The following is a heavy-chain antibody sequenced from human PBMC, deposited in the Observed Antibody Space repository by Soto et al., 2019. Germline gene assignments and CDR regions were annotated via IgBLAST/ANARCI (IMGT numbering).Heavy chain of an antibody. D-gene: IGHD3-3*01. J-gene: IGHJ6*02. CDR1: CGSVSSGSYY. CDR2: IYYSGST. V-gene: IGHV4-61*01. CDR3: ARGDFWSGRKLDV. Sequence: PSETLSLTCTVSCGSVSSGSYYWSWIRQPPGKGLEWIGYIYYSGSTNYNPSLKSRVTISVDTSKNQFSLKLSSVTAADTAVYYCARGDFWSGRKLDVWGQGTTVTVSS.